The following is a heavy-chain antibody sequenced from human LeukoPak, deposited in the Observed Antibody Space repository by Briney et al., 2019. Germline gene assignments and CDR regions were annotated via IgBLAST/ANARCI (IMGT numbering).Heavy chain of an antibody. Sequence: GASVKVSCKASGYTFTGYYMHWVRQAPGQGLEWMGWISAKNGNIKYAQKVQGRVTMTTDTSTSTAYMELRSLRSDDTAVYYCAKDSAVVPAANDFWGQGTLVTVSS. J-gene: IGHJ4*02. CDR2: ISAKNGNI. CDR1: GYTFTGYY. V-gene: IGHV1-18*04. CDR3: AKDSAVVPAANDF. D-gene: IGHD2-2*01.